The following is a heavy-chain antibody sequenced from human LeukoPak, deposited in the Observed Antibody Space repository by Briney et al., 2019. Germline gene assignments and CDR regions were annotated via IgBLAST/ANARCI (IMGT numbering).Heavy chain of an antibody. D-gene: IGHD6-6*01. CDR2: IYPADSDT. V-gene: IGHV5-51*01. CDR3: ARRPAFYFDY. Sequence: GESLKISCQISGYIFTTYWIAWARQTPGKGLEWMGVIYPADSDTKYSPSFQGQVTFSVDKSISTAYLQWNSLKASDTAIYYCARRPAFYFDYWGQGTLVTVSS. J-gene: IGHJ4*02. CDR1: GYIFTTYW.